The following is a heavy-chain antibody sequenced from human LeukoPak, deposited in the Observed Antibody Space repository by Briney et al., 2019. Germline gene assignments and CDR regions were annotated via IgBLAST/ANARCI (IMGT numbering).Heavy chain of an antibody. V-gene: IGHV1-8*01. CDR2: MNPNSGNT. J-gene: IGHJ6*02. CDR1: GYTFTSYD. Sequence: ASVKVSCKASGYTFTSYDINWVRQATGQGLEWMGWMNPNSGNTGYAQKFQGRVTMTRNTSISTAYMELSSLRSEDTAVYYCARWDYSSSRSYNYYGMDVWGQGTTVTVSS. CDR3: ARWDYSSSRSYNYYGMDV. D-gene: IGHD4-11*01.